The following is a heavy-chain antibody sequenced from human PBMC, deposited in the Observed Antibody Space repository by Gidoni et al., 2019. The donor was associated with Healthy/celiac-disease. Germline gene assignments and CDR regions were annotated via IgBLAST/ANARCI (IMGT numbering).Heavy chain of an antibody. D-gene: IGHD2-2*01. V-gene: IGHV4-34*01. CDR1: GGSFSGYY. Sequence: QVQLQQWGAGLLKPSETLSLTCAVYGGSFSGYYWSWIRQPPGKGLEWIGEINHSGSTNYNPSLKSRVTISVDTSKNQFSLKLSSVTAADTAVYYCARVGVVVVPAAMGWFDPWGQGTLVTVSS. CDR2: INHSGST. CDR3: ARVGVVVVPAAMGWFDP. J-gene: IGHJ5*02.